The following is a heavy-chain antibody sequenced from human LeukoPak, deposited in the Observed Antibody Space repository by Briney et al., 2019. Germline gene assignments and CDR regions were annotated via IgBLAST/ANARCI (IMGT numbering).Heavy chain of an antibody. CDR2: IYYSGST. CDR1: GGSISSGGYY. D-gene: IGHD3-10*01. V-gene: IGHV4-31*03. Sequence: SQTLSLTCTVSGGSISSGGYYWSWIRQHPGKGLEWIGYIYYSGSTYYNPSLKSRVTISVDTSKNQFSLKLSSVTAADTAVYYCARAGYYGSGSFPSPDYWGQGTLVTVSS. J-gene: IGHJ4*02. CDR3: ARAGYYGSGSFPSPDY.